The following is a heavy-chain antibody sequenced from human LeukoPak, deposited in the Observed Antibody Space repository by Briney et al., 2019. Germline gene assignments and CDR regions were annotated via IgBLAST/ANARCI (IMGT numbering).Heavy chain of an antibody. CDR1: GFTFSSYG. V-gene: IGHV3-30*18. Sequence: GGSLRLSCAASGFTFSSYGMHWVRQAPGKGLEWVAVISYDGSNKYYADSVKGRFTISRDNSKNTLYLQMNSLRAEDTAVYYCAKVPPRSTSSRYFDWLSVPFSGMDVWGQGTTVTVSS. J-gene: IGHJ6*02. CDR3: AKVPPRSTSSRYFDWLSVPFSGMDV. CDR2: ISYDGSNK. D-gene: IGHD3-9*01.